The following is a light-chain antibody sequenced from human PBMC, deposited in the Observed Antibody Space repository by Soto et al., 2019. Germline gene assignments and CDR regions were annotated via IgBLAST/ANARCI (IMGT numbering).Light chain of an antibody. J-gene: IGKJ1*01. CDR1: QSISRD. CDR3: HQYDKWPPIT. Sequence: EIVLTQSPGTLSLSPGERATLSCRASQSISRDVAWYQQKPGQAPRLLIYGASTTATGIPARFSGSGSGTEFTLTISSLQPEDFAVYYCHQYDKWPPITFGQGTKVDIK. CDR2: GAS. V-gene: IGKV3-15*01.